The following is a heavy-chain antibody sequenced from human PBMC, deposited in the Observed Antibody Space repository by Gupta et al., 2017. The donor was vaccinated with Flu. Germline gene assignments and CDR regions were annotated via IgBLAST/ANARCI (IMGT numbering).Heavy chain of an antibody. D-gene: IGHD1-26*01. Sequence: EVQLVESGGGLVHPGGSLRLTCAASGFTFSDFSFHWVRQAPGEGLGWVSSISSSSSYIYYADSVKGRFAVSRDNAKNSLSLQMNSLRAEDTAVYYCARGAPKGSGSYYSYYWGQGTLVTVAS. CDR2: ISSSSSYI. V-gene: IGHV3-21*01. CDR3: ARGAPKGSGSYYSYY. J-gene: IGHJ4*02. CDR1: GFTFSDFS.